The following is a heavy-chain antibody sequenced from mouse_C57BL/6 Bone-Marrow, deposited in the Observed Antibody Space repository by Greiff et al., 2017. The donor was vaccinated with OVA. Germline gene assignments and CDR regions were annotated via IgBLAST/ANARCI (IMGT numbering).Heavy chain of an antibody. J-gene: IGHJ4*01. V-gene: IGHV5-4*01. CDR2: ISDGGSYT. Sequence: EVQLVESGGGLVKPGGSLKLSCAASGFTFSSYAMSWVRQTPEKRLEWVATISDGGSYTYYPDNVKGRFTISRDNAKNNLYLQMSHLKSEDTAMYYCARGFYYYGSSYRAMDYWGQGTSVTVSS. CDR1: GFTFSSYA. D-gene: IGHD1-1*01. CDR3: ARGFYYYGSSYRAMDY.